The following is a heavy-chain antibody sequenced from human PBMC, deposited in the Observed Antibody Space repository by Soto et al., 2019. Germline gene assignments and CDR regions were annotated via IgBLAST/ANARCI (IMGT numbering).Heavy chain of an antibody. CDR1: GYTFTGYY. CDR2: INPNSGGT. V-gene: IGHV1-2*04. CDR3: ARRLAVTTDTNAFDI. D-gene: IGHD4-17*01. J-gene: IGHJ3*02. Sequence: ASVKVSGKASGYTFTGYYMHWVRQAPGQGLEWMGWINPNSGGTNYAQKFQGWVTMTRDTSISTAYMELSRLRSDDTAVYYCARRLAVTTDTNAFDIWGQGTMVTVSS.